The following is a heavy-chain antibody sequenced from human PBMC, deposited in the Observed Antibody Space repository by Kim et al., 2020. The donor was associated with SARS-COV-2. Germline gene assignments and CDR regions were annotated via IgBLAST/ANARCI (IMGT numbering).Heavy chain of an antibody. CDR3: ARSLNAAAGISRVY. Sequence: GGSLRLSCAASGFTFSSYWMSWVRQAPGKGLEWVANIKQDGSEKYYVDSVKGRFTISRDNAKNSLYLQMNSLRAEDTAVYYCARSLNAAAGISRVYWGQGTLVTVSS. CDR1: GFTFSSYW. J-gene: IGHJ4*02. D-gene: IGHD6-13*01. CDR2: IKQDGSEK. V-gene: IGHV3-7*03.